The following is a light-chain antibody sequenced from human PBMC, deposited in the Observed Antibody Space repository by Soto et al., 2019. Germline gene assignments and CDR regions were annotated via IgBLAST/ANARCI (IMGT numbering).Light chain of an antibody. J-gene: IGLJ1*01. CDR3: SSYPSSSTPYV. V-gene: IGLV2-14*01. Sequence: QSAPTQPASVSGSPGQSITISCTGTSSDVGGYNYVSWYQQQPGKAPKLMIYDVSNRPSGVSNRFSGSKSGNTASLTISGLQAEDEADYYCSSYPSSSTPYVFGTGTKLTVL. CDR1: SSDVGGYNY. CDR2: DVS.